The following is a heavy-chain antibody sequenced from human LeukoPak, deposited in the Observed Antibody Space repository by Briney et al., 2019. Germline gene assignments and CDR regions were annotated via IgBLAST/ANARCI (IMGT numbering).Heavy chain of an antibody. J-gene: IGHJ4*02. D-gene: IGHD5-12*01. Sequence: GGSLRLSCAASGFTFDNYAMHWVRQAPGKGLEWVSGISWNSNSIGYADSVKGRFTISRDNAKNSLYLQMNRLRAEDTALYYCATNGGGDSGYGNFDYWGQGTLVTVSS. CDR2: ISWNSNSI. V-gene: IGHV3-9*01. CDR3: ATNGGGDSGYGNFDY. CDR1: GFTFDNYA.